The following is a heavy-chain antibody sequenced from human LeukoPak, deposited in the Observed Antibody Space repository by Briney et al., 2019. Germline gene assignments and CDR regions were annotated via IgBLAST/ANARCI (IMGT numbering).Heavy chain of an antibody. CDR3: AKDLRRTTVTNFDC. CDR1: GFTFSSYA. CDR2: ISGGGGST. V-gene: IGHV3-23*01. Sequence: GGSLRLSCAASGFTFSSYAMSWVRQAPGKGLEWVSTISGGGGSTYYADSVKGRFTISRDSSKNTLYLQMNSLRAEDTAVYYCAKDLRRTTVTNFDCWGQGTLVTVSS. J-gene: IGHJ4*02. D-gene: IGHD4-17*01.